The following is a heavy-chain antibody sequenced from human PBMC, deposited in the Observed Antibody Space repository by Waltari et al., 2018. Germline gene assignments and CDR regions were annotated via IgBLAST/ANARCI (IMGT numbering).Heavy chain of an antibody. CDR1: GFTFGSFW. V-gene: IGHV3-48*01. CDR3: ARDGVNSY. CDR2: ISSSSSTI. Sequence: EVQLVESGGGLVQPGESLRLSCAASGFTFGSFWMHWVRQVSGKGLVWVSYISSSSSTIYYADSVKGRFTISRDNAKNSLYLQMNSLRAEDTAVYYCARDGVNSYWGQGTLVTVSS. D-gene: IGHD3-3*01. J-gene: IGHJ4*02.